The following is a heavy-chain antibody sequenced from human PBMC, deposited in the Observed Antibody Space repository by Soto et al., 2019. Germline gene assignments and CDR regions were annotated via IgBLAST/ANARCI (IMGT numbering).Heavy chain of an antibody. CDR2: ISSSSSYI. CDR3: ARGIYGSGNHQTKRNNWFDP. V-gene: IGHV3-21*01. D-gene: IGHD3-10*01. Sequence: GGSLRLSCAASGFTFSSYSMNWVRQAPGKGLEWVSSISSSSSYIYYADSVKGRFTISRDNAKNSLYLQMNSLRAEDTAVYYCARGIYGSGNHQTKRNNWFDPWGQGTLVTVSS. J-gene: IGHJ5*02. CDR1: GFTFSSYS.